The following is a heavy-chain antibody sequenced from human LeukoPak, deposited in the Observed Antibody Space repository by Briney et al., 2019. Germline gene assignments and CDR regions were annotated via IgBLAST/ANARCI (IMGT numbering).Heavy chain of an antibody. Sequence: SETLSLTCTVSGGSISSSHYYWGWIRQTPGKGLEWIGTIYYSGTTHYNPSLESRATISEDTSKNQFSLTLRSVTAADTPVYYCARQISDYYYYYIDVWGKGTTVTVSS. V-gene: IGHV4-39*01. CDR3: ARQISDYYYYYIDV. J-gene: IGHJ6*03. D-gene: IGHD3-10*01. CDR1: GGSISSSHYY. CDR2: IYYSGTT.